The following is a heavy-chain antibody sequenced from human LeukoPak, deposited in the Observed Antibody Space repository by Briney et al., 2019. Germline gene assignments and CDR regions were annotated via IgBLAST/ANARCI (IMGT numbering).Heavy chain of an antibody. D-gene: IGHD3-16*01. Sequence: GGSLRLSCAASGFTFSSYAMHWVRQAPGKGLEWVAVISYGGSNKYYADSVKGRFTISRDNSKNTLYLQMNSLRAEDTAVYYCARDLGQTAFDYWGQGTLVTVSS. CDR1: GFTFSSYA. CDR3: ARDLGQTAFDY. CDR2: ISYGGSNK. J-gene: IGHJ4*02. V-gene: IGHV3-30-3*01.